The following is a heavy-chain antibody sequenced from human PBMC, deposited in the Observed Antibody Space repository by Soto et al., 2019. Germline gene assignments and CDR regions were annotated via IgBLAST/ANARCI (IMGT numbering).Heavy chain of an antibody. Sequence: SQTLSLTCAISGDSVSSNSAAWSWIRQSPSRGLEWLGRTYYKSKWNSNYAVSVKGRVTINPDTSKNQFSLQLNSVTPEDTAVYYCARDEGGPWGQGTLVTVS. CDR1: GDSVSSNSAA. CDR2: TYYKSKWNS. V-gene: IGHV6-1*01. J-gene: IGHJ4*02. CDR3: ARDEGGP.